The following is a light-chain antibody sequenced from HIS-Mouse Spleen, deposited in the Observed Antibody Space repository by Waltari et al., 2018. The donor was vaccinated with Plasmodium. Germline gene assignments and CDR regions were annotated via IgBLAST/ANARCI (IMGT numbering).Light chain of an antibody. J-gene: IGLJ2*01. Sequence: QLVLTQSPSASASLRASVKLTCTLSSRPSRYPLALHQQQPEKGPRYLMKLNSDGSHSKGDGIPDRFSGSSSGAERYLTISSLQSEDEADYYCQTWGTGMGVFGGGTKLTVL. CDR3: QTWGTGMGV. V-gene: IGLV4-69*01. CDR1: SRPSRYP. CDR2: LNSDGSH.